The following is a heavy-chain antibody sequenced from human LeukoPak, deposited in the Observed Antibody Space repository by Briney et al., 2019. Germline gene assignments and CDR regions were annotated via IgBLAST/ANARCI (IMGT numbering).Heavy chain of an antibody. CDR1: GFTFGDYA. CDR3: AKDWYYYGSGIDY. J-gene: IGHJ4*02. V-gene: IGHV3-43D*03. Sequence: GGSLRLSCAAFGFTFGDYAMHWVRQAPGKGLEWVSLITWDGGDTYYADSVKGRFTISRDNRNNSLYLQMNSLRAEDTALYYCAKDWYYYGSGIDYWGQGTLVTVSA. D-gene: IGHD3-10*01. CDR2: ITWDGGDT.